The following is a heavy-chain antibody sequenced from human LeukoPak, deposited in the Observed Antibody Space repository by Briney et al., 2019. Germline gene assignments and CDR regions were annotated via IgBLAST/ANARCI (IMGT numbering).Heavy chain of an antibody. CDR3: AKGYYYDSSGYYCDFDY. D-gene: IGHD3-22*01. Sequence: GGSLRLSCAVSGFYLSKYDMDWVRQAPGKGLEWVAVVWDDGSNKYYADSVKGRFTISRDNSKNTLYLQMNSLRAEDTAVYYCAKGYYYDSSGYYCDFDYWGQGTLVTVSS. V-gene: IGHV3-30*02. CDR2: VWDDGSNK. J-gene: IGHJ4*02. CDR1: GFYLSKYD.